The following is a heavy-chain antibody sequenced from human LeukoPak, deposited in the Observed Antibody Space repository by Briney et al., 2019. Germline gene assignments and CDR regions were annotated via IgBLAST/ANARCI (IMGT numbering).Heavy chain of an antibody. V-gene: IGHV3-23*01. CDR1: GFPFYSFG. J-gene: IGHJ5*02. CDR2: ITGSGGGT. CDR3: AKDRVCGGGGCLGWLDP. Sequence: GGSLRLSCRGSGFPFYSFGMTWVRQAPGKGLEWVATITGSGGGTYYGESVKGRFTLSRDNSGNIMYLDLDNLRIEDTAVYFCAKDRVCGGGGCLGWLDPWGPGTRVIVSS. D-gene: IGHD2-21*01.